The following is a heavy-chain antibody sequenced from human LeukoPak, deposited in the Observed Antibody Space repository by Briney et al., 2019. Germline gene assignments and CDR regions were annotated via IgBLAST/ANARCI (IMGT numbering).Heavy chain of an antibody. CDR3: ARDSGGSGSYYSPYY. Sequence: GASVKVSCKASGGTFSSYAISWVRQAPGQGLEWMGGIIPIFGTANYAQKFQGRVTITADESTNTAYMELSSLRSEDTAVYYCARDSGGSGSYYSPYYWGQGTLVTVSS. CDR1: GGTFSSYA. J-gene: IGHJ4*02. D-gene: IGHD3-10*01. V-gene: IGHV1-69*13. CDR2: IIPIFGTA.